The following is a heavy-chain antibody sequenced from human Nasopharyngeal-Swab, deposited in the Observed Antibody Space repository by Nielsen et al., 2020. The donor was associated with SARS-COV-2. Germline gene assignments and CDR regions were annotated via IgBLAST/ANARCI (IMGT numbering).Heavy chain of an antibody. J-gene: IGHJ6*03. CDR3: ARRPNCSSTSCSYYYYYMDV. Sequence: WIRQPPGKGLEWIGSICYSGSTYYNPSLKSRVTISVDTSKNQFSLKLSSVTAADTAVYYCARRPNCSSTSCSYYYYYMDVWGKGTTVTVSS. D-gene: IGHD2-2*01. CDR2: ICYSGST. V-gene: IGHV4-39*01.